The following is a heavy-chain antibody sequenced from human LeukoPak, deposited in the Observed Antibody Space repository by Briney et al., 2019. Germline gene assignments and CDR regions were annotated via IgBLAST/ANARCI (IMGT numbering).Heavy chain of an antibody. J-gene: IGHJ4*02. D-gene: IGHD1-26*01. Sequence: SETLSLTCTVSGGSISNYYWSWIRQPPGKGLEWIGYIYYSGSTNYNPSLKSRVTISVDTSKNQFSLKLSSVTAADTAVYYCARERLIVGAWYFDYWGQGTLVTVSS. CDR2: IYYSGST. CDR1: GGSISNYY. CDR3: ARERLIVGAWYFDY. V-gene: IGHV4-59*01.